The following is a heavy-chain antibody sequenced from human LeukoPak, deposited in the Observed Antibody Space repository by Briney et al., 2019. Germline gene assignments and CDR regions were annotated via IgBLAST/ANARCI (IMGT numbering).Heavy chain of an antibody. CDR2: ISSSSYI. Sequence: TWGSLRLSCAASGFTFSSYSMNWVRQAPGKGLEWVSSISSSSYIYYADSVKGRFTISRHNAKNSLYLHMNSLRAEDTAVYYCARGADGVSSNSRGWFDPWGQGTLVTVSS. CDR1: GFTFSSYS. D-gene: IGHD2-15*01. CDR3: ARGADGVSSNSRGWFDP. V-gene: IGHV3-21*01. J-gene: IGHJ5*02.